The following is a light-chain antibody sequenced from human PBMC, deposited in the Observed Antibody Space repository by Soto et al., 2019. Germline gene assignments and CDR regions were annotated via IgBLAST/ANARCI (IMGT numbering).Light chain of an antibody. CDR1: SSDVGAYNY. V-gene: IGLV2-8*01. CDR3: SPYTNRNNYV. J-gene: IGLJ1*01. Sequence: QSVLTQPPSASGSPGQSVTISCTGTSSDVGAYNYVSWYQEHPGKAPKLMIYEVSKRPSGVPDRFSGSKSGITASLTISGLQTEDEADYYCSPYTNRNNYVFGPGTKLTVL. CDR2: EVS.